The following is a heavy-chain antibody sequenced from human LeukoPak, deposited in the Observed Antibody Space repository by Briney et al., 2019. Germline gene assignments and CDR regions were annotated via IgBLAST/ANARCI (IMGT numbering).Heavy chain of an antibody. J-gene: IGHJ3*02. D-gene: IGHD2-15*01. CDR3: AREADCSGGSCYRGAFDI. CDR2: IWYDGSND. CDR1: GFTVSSNY. Sequence: PGGSLRLSCAASGFTVSSNYMSWVRQAPGKGLEWVAAIWYDGSNDYYADSVKGRFTISRDNSKNTLSLQMNSLRAEDTAVYYCAREADCSGGSCYRGAFDIWGQGTMVTVSS. V-gene: IGHV3-33*08.